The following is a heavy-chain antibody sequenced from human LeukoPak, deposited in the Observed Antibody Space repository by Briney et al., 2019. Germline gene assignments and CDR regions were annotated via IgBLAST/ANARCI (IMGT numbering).Heavy chain of an antibody. D-gene: IGHD6-6*01. V-gene: IGHV3-74*01. J-gene: IGHJ3*02. CDR1: GFTFSSYW. CDR2: ISTDGSST. CDR3: VREYSSSSGRAFDI. Sequence: PGGSLRLSCAASGFTFSSYWMHWVRQAPGEGLVWVSRISTDGSSTNSADSVKGRPTISRDNAKNTLYLQMNSLRAEDTAVYYCVREYSSSSGRAFDIWGQGTMVTVSP.